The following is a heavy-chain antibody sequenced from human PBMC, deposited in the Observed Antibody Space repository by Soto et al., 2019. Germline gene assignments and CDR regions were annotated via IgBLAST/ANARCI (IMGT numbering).Heavy chain of an antibody. J-gene: IGHJ4*02. CDR1: GGSISSGGYY. V-gene: IGHV4-31*03. Sequence: SETLSLTCTVSGGSISSGGYYWSWIRQHPGKGLEWIGYIYYSGSTYYNPSLKSRVTISVDTSKNQFSLKLSSVTAADTAVYYCARHFGGCISTSCYEFDYWGQGTLVTVSS. CDR3: ARHFGGCISTSCYEFDY. D-gene: IGHD2-2*01. CDR2: IYYSGST.